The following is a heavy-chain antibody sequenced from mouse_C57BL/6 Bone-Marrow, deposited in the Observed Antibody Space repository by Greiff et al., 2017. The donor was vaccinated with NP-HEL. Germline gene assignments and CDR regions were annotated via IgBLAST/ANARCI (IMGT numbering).Heavy chain of an antibody. V-gene: IGHV1-15*01. D-gene: IGHD5-5*01. CDR2: IDPETGGT. CDR1: GYTFTDYE. Sequence: QVQLQQSGAELVRPGASVTLSCKASGYTFTDYEMHWVKQTPVPGLEWIGAIDPETGGTAYNQKFKGKAILTADKSSSTAYMELRSLTSEDSAVYYCTSVYLFAYWGQGTLVTVSA. J-gene: IGHJ3*01. CDR3: TSVYLFAY.